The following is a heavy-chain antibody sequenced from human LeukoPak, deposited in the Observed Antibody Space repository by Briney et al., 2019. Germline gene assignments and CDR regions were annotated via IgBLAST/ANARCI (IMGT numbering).Heavy chain of an antibody. V-gene: IGHV1-18*01. CDR3: ARDSSDRVVVVAATLNWFDP. Sequence: ASVKVSCKASGYDFTSVGITWVRRAPGQGLEWMGWISPYNGNTRYAQKFQGRVTMTRDTSISTAYMELSRLRSDDTAVYYCARDSSDRVVVVAATLNWFDPWGQGTLVTVSS. D-gene: IGHD2-15*01. CDR2: ISPYNGNT. J-gene: IGHJ5*02. CDR1: GYDFTSVG.